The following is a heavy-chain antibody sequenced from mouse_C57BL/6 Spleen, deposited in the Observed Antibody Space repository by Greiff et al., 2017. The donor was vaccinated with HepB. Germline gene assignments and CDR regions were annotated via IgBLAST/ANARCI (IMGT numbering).Heavy chain of an antibody. CDR3: ARGFDYYGSSYEFAY. CDR1: GYAFSSSW. J-gene: IGHJ3*01. CDR2: IYPGDGDT. V-gene: IGHV1-82*01. D-gene: IGHD1-1*01. Sequence: QVQLQQSGPELVKPGASVKISCKASGYAFSSSWMNWVKQRPGKGLEWIGRIYPGDGDTNYNGKFKGKATLTADKSSSTAYMQLSSLTSEDSAVYFWARGFDYYGSSYEFAYWGQGTLVTVSA.